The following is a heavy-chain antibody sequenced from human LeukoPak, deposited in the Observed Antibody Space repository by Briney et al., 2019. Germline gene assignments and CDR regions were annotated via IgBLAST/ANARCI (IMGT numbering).Heavy chain of an antibody. Sequence: GGSLRLSCADSGFTFSSYWMSWVRQAPGKGLECVANIKEDGSEKYYVDSVKGRFTISRDNVKNSLYLQMNSLRAEDTAVYYCARVRGRAYYYYYYMDVWGKGTTVTISS. CDR2: IKEDGSEK. J-gene: IGHJ6*03. CDR3: ARVRGRAYYYYYYMDV. V-gene: IGHV3-7*03. CDR1: GFTFSSYW. D-gene: IGHD1-26*01.